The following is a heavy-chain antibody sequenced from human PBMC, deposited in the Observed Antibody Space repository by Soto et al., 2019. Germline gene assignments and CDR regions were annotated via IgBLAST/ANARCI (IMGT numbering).Heavy chain of an antibody. CDR2: IYNSVST. CDR3: VRNGTSATPSWGEKDYKWFDP. Sequence: KASETLSLTCAVSGDSISNTHYWGWIRQPPGKGLEWIGSIYNSVSTHFNPSLKSRVTMSVDTSKNQFSLKLSSVTAADTAVYYCVRNGTSATPSWGEKDYKWFDPWGQGTQVTVSS. CDR1: GDSISNTHY. J-gene: IGHJ5*02. V-gene: IGHV4-38-2*01. D-gene: IGHD3-16*01.